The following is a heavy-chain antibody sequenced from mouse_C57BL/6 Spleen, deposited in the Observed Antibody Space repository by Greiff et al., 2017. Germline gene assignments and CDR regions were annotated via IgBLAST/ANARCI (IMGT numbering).Heavy chain of an antibody. Sequence: VQLQQPGAELVMPGASVKLSCKASGYTFTSYWMHWVKQRPGQGLEWIGEIDPSDSYTNYNQKFKGKSTLTVDKSSSTAYMQLSSLTSDDSAVYYCARKWGDYYGSYWYFDVWGTGTTVTVSS. CDR1: GYTFTSYW. D-gene: IGHD1-1*01. V-gene: IGHV1-69*01. CDR2: IDPSDSYT. J-gene: IGHJ1*03. CDR3: ARKWGDYYGSYWYFDV.